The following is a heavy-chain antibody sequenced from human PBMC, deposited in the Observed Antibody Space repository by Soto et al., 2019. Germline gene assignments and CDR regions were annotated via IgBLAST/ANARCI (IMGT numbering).Heavy chain of an antibody. V-gene: IGHV3-23*01. CDR1: GFTFSSYA. J-gene: IGHJ4*02. CDR2: ISGSGIST. CDR3: ARTVYYDILTGYGY. Sequence: GGSLRLSCAASGFTFSSYAMTWVRQAPGKGLEWVSSISGSGISTYYADSVKGRFTISRDNSKNTLYLQMNSLRAEDAAVYYCARTVYYDILTGYGYWGQGTLVTVSS. D-gene: IGHD3-9*01.